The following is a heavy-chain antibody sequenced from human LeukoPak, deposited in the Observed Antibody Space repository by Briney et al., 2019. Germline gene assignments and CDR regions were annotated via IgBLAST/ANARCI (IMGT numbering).Heavy chain of an antibody. CDR2: IHIGGGT. D-gene: IGHD1-26*01. CDR3: ARHRELGL. V-gene: IGHV3-66*04. CDR1: GFTVSNEN. Sequence: GGSLRLSCAASGFTVSNENINWVRQAPWKGLEWVSIIHIGGGTNYADFVKGRFTISRDNSRNTVYLQMNSLRVEDTAVYYCARHRELGLWGQGTLVSVSS. J-gene: IGHJ4*02.